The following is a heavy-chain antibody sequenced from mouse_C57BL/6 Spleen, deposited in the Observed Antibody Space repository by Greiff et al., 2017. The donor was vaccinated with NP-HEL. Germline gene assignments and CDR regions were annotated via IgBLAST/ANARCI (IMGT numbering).Heavy chain of an antibody. V-gene: IGHV1-69*01. Sequence: VQLQQPGAELVMPGASVKLSCKASGYTFTSYWMHWVKQRPGQGLEWIGEIDPSDSYTNYNQKFKGKSTLTVYKSSSTAYMQLSSRTSEDSAVYYCARSAPYYYAMDYWGQGTSVTVSS. CDR2: IDPSDSYT. CDR3: ARSAPYYYAMDY. J-gene: IGHJ4*01. CDR1: GYTFTSYW.